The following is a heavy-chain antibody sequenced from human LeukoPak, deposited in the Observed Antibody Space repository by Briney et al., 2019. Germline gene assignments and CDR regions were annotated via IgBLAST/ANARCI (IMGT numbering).Heavy chain of an antibody. D-gene: IGHD5-12*01. Sequence: GASVKVSCKASGNTFTSYGISWVRQAPGQGLEWMGWISGYNGNTNYAQKLQGRVTMTTDTPTSTAYMELRSLRSDDTAVYYCARARATKSGRYYYYYAMDVWGQGTTVTVSS. V-gene: IGHV1-18*01. CDR1: GNTFTSYG. CDR2: ISGYNGNT. CDR3: ARARATKSGRYYYYYAMDV. J-gene: IGHJ6*02.